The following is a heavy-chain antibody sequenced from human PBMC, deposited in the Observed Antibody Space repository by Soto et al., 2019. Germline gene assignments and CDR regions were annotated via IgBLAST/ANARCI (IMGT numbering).Heavy chain of an antibody. CDR3: ARDRGPSSGYYPYWFDP. CDR2: IIPSFGTA. Sequence: QVQLVQSGAEVKKPGSSVKVSCKAYGGTFSSYAITWVRQAPGQGLEWMGGIIPSFGTANYAQKFQGRVTITADESTSTAYMELSSLRSEDTAVYYCARDRGPSSGYYPYWFDPWGQGTLVTVSS. J-gene: IGHJ5*02. D-gene: IGHD3-22*01. CDR1: GGTFSSYA. V-gene: IGHV1-69*12.